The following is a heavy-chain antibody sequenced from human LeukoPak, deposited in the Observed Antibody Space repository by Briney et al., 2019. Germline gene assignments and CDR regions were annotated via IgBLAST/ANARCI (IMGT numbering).Heavy chain of an antibody. CDR1: GFAFSIDA. Sequence: PGGSLRLSCTAAGFAFSIDAMSWVRQAPGKGLEWVSLISGSGNTYYADSVKGRFTISRDNSKNTLSLQVNSLRAEDTAIYYCAKAGSGWYFDYWGQGTLVTVSS. J-gene: IGHJ4*02. CDR3: AKAGSGWYFDY. CDR2: ISGSGNT. V-gene: IGHV3-23*01. D-gene: IGHD6-19*01.